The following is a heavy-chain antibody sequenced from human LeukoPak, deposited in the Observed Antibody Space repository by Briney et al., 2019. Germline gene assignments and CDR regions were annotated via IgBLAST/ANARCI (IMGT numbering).Heavy chain of an antibody. Sequence: GGSLRLSCAASGFTFSTYSMNWVRQAPGKGLEWVSSISGSSIYIYYADSVKGRFTISRDNAKNSLYLQMNSLRAEDTAVYYCARSRGSYYGDAIDYWGQGTLVTVSS. D-gene: IGHD4-17*01. J-gene: IGHJ4*02. CDR1: GFTFSTYS. CDR3: ARSRGSYYGDAIDY. CDR2: ISGSSIYI. V-gene: IGHV3-21*01.